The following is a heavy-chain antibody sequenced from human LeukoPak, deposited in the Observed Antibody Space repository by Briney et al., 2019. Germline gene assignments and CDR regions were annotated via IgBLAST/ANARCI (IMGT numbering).Heavy chain of an antibody. CDR1: GFSLSTSGMR. CDR2: IDWDDDK. Sequence: SGPALVKPTQTLTLTCTFSGFSLSTSGMRVSWIRQPPGKALEWLARIDWDDDKFYSTSLKTRLTISKDTSKNQVVLTMTNMDPVDTATYYCARYDSSGYWFDYWGQGTLVTVSS. D-gene: IGHD3-22*01. V-gene: IGHV2-70*04. CDR3: ARYDSSGYWFDY. J-gene: IGHJ4*02.